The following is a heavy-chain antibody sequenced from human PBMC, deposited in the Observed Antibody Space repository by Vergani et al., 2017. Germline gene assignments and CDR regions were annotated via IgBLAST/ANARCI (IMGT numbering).Heavy chain of an antibody. D-gene: IGHD1-14*01. V-gene: IGHV3-33*01. CDR1: GFTFNQYR. CDR2: TCYDGNNK. CDR3: ARDLRLLYNRFDP. Sequence: QVQLVESGGGVVQPGRSLTLSCAASGFTFNQYRMHWVRQAPGKGLEWVAVTCYDGNNKQYADAVKGRFTISRDNSKSTMYLQMNSLRDEDTGVYYCARDLRLLYNRFDPWGQGTLVTVSS. J-gene: IGHJ5*02.